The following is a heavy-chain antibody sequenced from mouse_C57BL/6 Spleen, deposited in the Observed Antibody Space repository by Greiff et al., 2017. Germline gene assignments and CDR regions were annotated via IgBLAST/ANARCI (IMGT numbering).Heavy chain of an antibody. J-gene: IGHJ4*01. CDR1: GYTFTSYW. CDR2: IHPNSGST. Sequence: VQLMEPGAELVKPGASVKLSCKASGYTFTSYWMHWVKQRPGQGLEWIGMIHPNSGSTNYNEKFKSKATLTVDKSSSTAYMQLSSLTSEDAAVYYCARGKLDAMDYWGQGTSVTVSS. CDR3: ARGKLDAMDY. V-gene: IGHV1-64*01.